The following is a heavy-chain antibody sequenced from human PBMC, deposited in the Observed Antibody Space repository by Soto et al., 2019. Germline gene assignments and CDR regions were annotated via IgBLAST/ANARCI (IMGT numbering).Heavy chain of an antibody. CDR1: GFTFSSYA. CDR2: ISGSGGST. CDR3: AKDIHRIAAAGTVCAEFDY. J-gene: IGHJ4*02. D-gene: IGHD6-13*01. V-gene: IGHV3-23*01. Sequence: GGSLRLSCAASGFTFSSYAMSWVRQAPGKGLEWVSAISGSGGSTYYADSVKGRFTISRDNSKNTLYLQMNSLRAEDTAVYYFAKDIHRIAAAGTVCAEFDYWGQGTLVTVSS.